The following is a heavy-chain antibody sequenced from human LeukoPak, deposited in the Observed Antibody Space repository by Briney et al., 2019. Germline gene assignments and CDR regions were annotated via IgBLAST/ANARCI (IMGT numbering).Heavy chain of an antibody. J-gene: IGHJ4*02. CDR1: GFTFSSYS. CDR3: ARDSFFGYFDY. CDR2: ISSSSSTI. D-gene: IGHD2/OR15-2a*01. Sequence: PGGSLRLSCAASGFTFSSYSMNWVRQAPGKGLEWVSYISSSSSTIYYADSVKGRFTISRDNAKNSLYLQMNSLRAEDTAVYYCARDSFFGYFDYWGRGTLVTVSS. V-gene: IGHV3-48*01.